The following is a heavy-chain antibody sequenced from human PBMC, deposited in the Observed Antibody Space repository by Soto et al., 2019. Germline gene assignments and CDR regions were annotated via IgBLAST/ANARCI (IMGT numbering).Heavy chain of an antibody. V-gene: IGHV1-18*03. Sequence: ASVKVSCKASGYTFTNYGITRVRQAPGQGLEWMGWISAYQGNKNYAKKFQGRVTMTTDTSTSTAYMELRSLRSDDMAVYYCASRSAQLPYYFDYWG. CDR2: ISAYQGNK. CDR1: GYTFTNYG. J-gene: IGHJ4*01. D-gene: IGHD6-6*01. CDR3: ASRSAQLPYYFDY.